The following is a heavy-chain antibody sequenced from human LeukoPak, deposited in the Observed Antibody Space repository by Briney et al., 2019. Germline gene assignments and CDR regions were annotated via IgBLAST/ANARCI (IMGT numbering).Heavy chain of an antibody. CDR3: ARYYSGWYYFDY. J-gene: IGHJ4*02. V-gene: IGHV1-69*13. Sequence: SVKVSCKASGGTFRSYAISWVRQAPGQGLEWMGGIIPIFGTANYAQKFQGRVTITADESTSTAYMELSSLRSEDTAVYYCARYYSGWYYFDYGGQGTLVTVSS. D-gene: IGHD6-19*01. CDR1: GGTFRSYA. CDR2: IIPIFGTA.